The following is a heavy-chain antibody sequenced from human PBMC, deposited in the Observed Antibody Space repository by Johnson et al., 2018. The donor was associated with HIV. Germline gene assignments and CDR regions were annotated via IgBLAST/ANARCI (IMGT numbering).Heavy chain of an antibody. CDR3: ARGPITRGTPVAFDI. D-gene: IGHD3-10*01. CDR2: ITYAGRYK. V-gene: IGHV3-30*04. J-gene: IGHJ3*02. CDR1: GFTFRSYA. Sequence: QVQLVESGGGLIQPGGSLRLSCEASGFTFRSYAMHWVRQAPGKGLEWVAVITYAGRYKYYADSVKVRITISRDNAKNSLYLQMNSLRAEDTAVYSCARGPITRGTPVAFDIWGQGTMVTVSS.